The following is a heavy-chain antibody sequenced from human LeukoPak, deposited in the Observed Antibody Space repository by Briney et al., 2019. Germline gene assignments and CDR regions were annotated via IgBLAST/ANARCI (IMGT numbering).Heavy chain of an antibody. J-gene: IGHJ4*02. D-gene: IGHD6-19*01. CDR2: IYYNGST. V-gene: IGHV4-39*01. CDR1: GGSISSSSYY. Sequence: SETLSLTCTVSGGSISSSSYYWGWIRQPPGKGLEWIGSIYYNGSTYYNPSLKSRVTISVDTSKNQFSLKLSSVTAADTAVYYCARQTVADNFDYWGQGTLVTVSS. CDR3: ARQTVADNFDY.